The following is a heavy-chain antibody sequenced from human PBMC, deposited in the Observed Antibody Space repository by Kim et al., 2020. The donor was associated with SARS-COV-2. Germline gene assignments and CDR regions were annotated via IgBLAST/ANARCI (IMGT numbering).Heavy chain of an antibody. Sequence: GRSLRLSCAASGFTFSSYEMNWVRQAPGKGLEWVSYISSSGSTIYYADSVKGRFTISRDNAKNSLYLQMNSLRAEDTAVYYCARDAFPRMTTVTTRRAFDIWGQGTMVTVSS. CDR2: ISSSGSTI. CDR3: ARDAFPRMTTVTTRRAFDI. J-gene: IGHJ3*02. D-gene: IGHD4-17*01. V-gene: IGHV3-48*03. CDR1: GFTFSSYE.